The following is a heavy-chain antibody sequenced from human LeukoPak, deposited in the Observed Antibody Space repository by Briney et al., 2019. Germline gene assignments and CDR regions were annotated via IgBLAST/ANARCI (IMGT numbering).Heavy chain of an antibody. D-gene: IGHD2-2*01. CDR3: ARVGVNLGYCSSTSCYDYYYYGMDV. V-gene: IGHV3-48*01. CDR1: GFTFSSYS. Sequence: GGSLRLSCAASGFTFSSYSMNWVRQAPGKGLEWVSYISSSSSTIYYADSVKGRFTISRDNAKNSLYLQMNSLRAEDTAVHYCARVGVNLGYCSSTSCYDYYYYGMDVWGQGTTVTVSS. CDR2: ISSSSSTI. J-gene: IGHJ6*02.